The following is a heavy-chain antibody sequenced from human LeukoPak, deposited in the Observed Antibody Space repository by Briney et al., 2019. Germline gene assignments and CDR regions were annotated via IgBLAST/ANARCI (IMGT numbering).Heavy chain of an antibody. CDR2: IYYSGST. J-gene: IGHJ4*02. V-gene: IGHV4-59*01. D-gene: IGHD3-22*01. CDR3: ARAGSGYSLYDY. Sequence: SETLSLTCTVSGGSISNYYWSWIRQPPGKGLEWIGYIYYSGSTNYNPSLKSRVTISVDTSKTQFSLRLNSVTAADTAVYYCARAGSGYSLYDYWGQGTLVTVSS. CDR1: GGSISNYY.